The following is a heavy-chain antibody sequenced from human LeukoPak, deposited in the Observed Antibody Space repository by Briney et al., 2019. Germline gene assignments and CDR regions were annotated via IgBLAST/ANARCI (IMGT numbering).Heavy chain of an antibody. Sequence: ASVKVSCKASGYTFTSYDINWVRQATGQGLEWMGWMNPNSGNTGYAQKFQGRVTMTRNTSISTAYMELSSLRSEDTAVYYCARDRYDYVWGLYRYTRGFDYWGQGTLVTVSS. CDR3: ARDRYDYVWGLYRYTRGFDY. CDR1: GYTFTSYD. CDR2: MNPNSGNT. V-gene: IGHV1-8*01. D-gene: IGHD3-16*02. J-gene: IGHJ4*02.